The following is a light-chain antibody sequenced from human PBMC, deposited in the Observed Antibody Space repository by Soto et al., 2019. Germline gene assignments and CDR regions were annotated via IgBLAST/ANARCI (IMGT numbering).Light chain of an antibody. CDR1: SSDVGTYNY. J-gene: IGLJ2*01. CDR3: SSYTGTNNVV. CDR2: EVT. V-gene: IGLV2-8*01. Sequence: QSALTQPPSASGSPGQSVTISCTGTSSDVGTYNYVSWYQQHPGKAPKLMIYEVTKRPSGVPDRFSGSKSGNSASLTVSGLRAEDEADYYCSSYTGTNNVVFGGGTKLT.